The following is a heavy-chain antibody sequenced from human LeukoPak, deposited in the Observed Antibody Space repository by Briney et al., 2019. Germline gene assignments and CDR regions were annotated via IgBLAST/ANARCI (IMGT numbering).Heavy chain of an antibody. J-gene: IGHJ4*02. V-gene: IGHV4-39*07. D-gene: IGHD6-6*01. CDR3: ARDSRIAARRFDY. CDR2: IYYSGST. CDR1: GGSISSSSYY. Sequence: PSETLSLTCTVSGGSISSSSYYWGWIRQPPGKGLEWIGSIYYSGSTYYNPSLKSRVTISVDTSKNQFSLKLSSVTAADTAVYYCARDSRIAARRFDYWGQGTLVTVSS.